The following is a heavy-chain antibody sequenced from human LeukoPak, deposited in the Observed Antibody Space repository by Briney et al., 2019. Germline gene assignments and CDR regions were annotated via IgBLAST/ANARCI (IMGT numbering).Heavy chain of an antibody. CDR1: GDSISSYY. V-gene: IGHV4-59*01. CDR3: ARDRSRDGYNLAY. D-gene: IGHD5-24*01. Sequence: PSETLSLTCTVSGDSISSYYWNWIRQPPGKGLEWIGHIHFSGDTNYNPSLKSRVTISLDSAKNQFSLRLISMTAADTAVYYCARDRSRDGYNLAYWGQGTLVTVSS. J-gene: IGHJ4*02. CDR2: IHFSGDT.